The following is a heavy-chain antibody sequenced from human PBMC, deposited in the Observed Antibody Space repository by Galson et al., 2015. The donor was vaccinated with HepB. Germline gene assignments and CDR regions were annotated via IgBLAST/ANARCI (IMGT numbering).Heavy chain of an antibody. CDR2: ISNDGSNE. D-gene: IGHD3-22*01. Sequence: SLRLSCAASGFSFRSYDMHWVRQAPGKGLEWVAVISNDGSNEHYADSVKGRFTISRDNSKNTLYLKMNSLRAEDTAVFYCARDKRPTYYYGDSDYSHDYFQHWGQGTLVTVSS. V-gene: IGHV3-30-3*01. J-gene: IGHJ1*01. CDR1: GFSFRSYD. CDR3: ARDKRPTYYYGDSDYSHDYFQH.